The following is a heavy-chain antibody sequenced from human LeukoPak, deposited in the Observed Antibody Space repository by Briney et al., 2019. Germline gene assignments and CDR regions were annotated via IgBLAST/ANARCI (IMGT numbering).Heavy chain of an antibody. D-gene: IGHD3-10*01. CDR3: AKMIVRGVPYYYYGMDV. J-gene: IGHJ6*02. CDR1: GFTFSSYA. Sequence: PGGSLRLSCAASGFTFSSYAMSWVRQAPGKGLEWVSAISGSGGSTYYADSVKGRFTISRDNSKNTLYLQMNSLRAEDTAVYYCAKMIVRGVPYYYYGMDVWGQGTTVTVPS. CDR2: ISGSGGST. V-gene: IGHV3-23*01.